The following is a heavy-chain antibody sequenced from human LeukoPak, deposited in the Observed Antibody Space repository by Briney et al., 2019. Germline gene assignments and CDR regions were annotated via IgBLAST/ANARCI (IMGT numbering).Heavy chain of an antibody. J-gene: IGHJ5*02. Sequence: ASVKVSCKASGYTFNTCGITWVRQARGQGLEWMGWISPYNGKTKHAQKVQGRATMTTDTSTSTVYMELRSLRSDDTAVYYCARDLGIGAAGTSWFDAWGQGTLVTVSS. CDR1: GYTFNTCG. D-gene: IGHD6-13*01. V-gene: IGHV1-18*01. CDR2: ISPYNGKT. CDR3: ARDLGIGAAGTSWFDA.